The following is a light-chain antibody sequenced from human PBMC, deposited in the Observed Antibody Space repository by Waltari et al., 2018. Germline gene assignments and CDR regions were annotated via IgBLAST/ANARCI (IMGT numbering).Light chain of an antibody. CDR3: QQYDTSSRT. J-gene: IGKJ1*01. Sequence: DIQMTQSPSTLSASVGDRVTITCRASQSIGTWVAWYQLKPGEGPKLLIYKASNLERGVPSRFSGSGSGTEFTLTISSLQPDDLATYYCQQYDTSSRTFGQGTKVAIK. CDR2: KAS. CDR1: QSIGTW. V-gene: IGKV1-5*03.